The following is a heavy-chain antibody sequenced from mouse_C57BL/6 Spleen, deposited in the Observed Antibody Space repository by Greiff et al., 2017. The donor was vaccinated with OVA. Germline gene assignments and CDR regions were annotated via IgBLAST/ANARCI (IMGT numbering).Heavy chain of an antibody. V-gene: IGHV1-82*01. CDR1: GYAFSSSW. D-gene: IGHD1-1*01. J-gene: IGHJ2*01. CDR2: IYPGDGDT. Sequence: VKLVESGPELVKPGASVKISCKASGYAFSSSWMNWVKQRPGKGLEWIGRIYPGDGDTNYNGKFKGKATLTADKSSSTAYMQLSSLTSEDSAVYFCARSGITTVVADFDYWGQGTTLTVSS. CDR3: ARSGITTVVADFDY.